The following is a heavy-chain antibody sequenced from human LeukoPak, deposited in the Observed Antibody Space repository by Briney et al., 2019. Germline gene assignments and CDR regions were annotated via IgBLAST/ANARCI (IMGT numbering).Heavy chain of an antibody. Sequence: SETLSLTCAVYGGSFSGYYWSWIRQPPGKGLEWIGEINHSGSTNYNPSLKSRVTISVDTSKNQFSLKLSSVTAADTAVYYCARGRAGWYYYSPWGQGTLVTVSP. CDR1: GGSFSGYY. V-gene: IGHV4-34*01. D-gene: IGHD3-10*01. CDR2: INHSGST. J-gene: IGHJ5*02. CDR3: ARGRAGWYYYSP.